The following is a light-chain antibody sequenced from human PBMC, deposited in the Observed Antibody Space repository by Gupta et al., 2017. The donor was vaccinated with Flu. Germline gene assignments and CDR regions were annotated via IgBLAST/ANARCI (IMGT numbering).Light chain of an antibody. CDR1: YIGTKT. CDR3: QLWDSGSDQGV. CDR2: EDG. V-gene: IGLV3-21*02. J-gene: IGLJ3*02. Sequence: GQTASLTCGGNYIGTKTVHWYQQRPGQAPVLVGYEDGDRPSGIPERFSGSKSGNTATLTISRVEAGDEADYYCQLWDSGSDQGVFGGGTRLTVL.